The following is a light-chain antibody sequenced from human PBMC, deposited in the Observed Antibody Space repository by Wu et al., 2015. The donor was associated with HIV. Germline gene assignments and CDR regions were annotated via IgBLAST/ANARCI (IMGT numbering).Light chain of an antibody. Sequence: EIVLTQSPATLSLSPGERATLSCRASQSVSRFLAWYQQKPGQAPRLLIYDTSNRATGIPARFSGSGSGTDFTLTISSLEPEDFAVYYCQQHNKWPLTFGQGTRLEIK. CDR3: QQHNKWPLT. J-gene: IGKJ5*01. CDR1: QSVSRF. V-gene: IGKV3-11*01. CDR2: DTS.